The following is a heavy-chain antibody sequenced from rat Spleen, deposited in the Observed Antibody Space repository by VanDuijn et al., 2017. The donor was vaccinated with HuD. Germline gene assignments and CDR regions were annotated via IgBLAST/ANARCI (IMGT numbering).Heavy chain of an antibody. V-gene: IGHV5-58*01. D-gene: IGHD1-7*01. CDR1: GFTFSSYW. J-gene: IGHJ2*01. CDR2: ISNDGVKT. Sequence: EVQLVETGGGLVQPGKSLKLSCVASGFTFSSYWMYWVRQAPGKGLEWVSSISNDGVKTYYPDSVKGRFTISRDNAESIVYLQMNSLKSEDTATYYCAVAGYGYWGQGVMVTVSS. CDR3: AVAGYGY.